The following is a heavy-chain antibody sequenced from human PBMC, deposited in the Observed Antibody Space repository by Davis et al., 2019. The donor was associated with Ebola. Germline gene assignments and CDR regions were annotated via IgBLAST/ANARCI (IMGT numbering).Heavy chain of an antibody. CDR3: AKEGSYLRVEKHGMYYFDY. CDR1: GFTFSSYA. Sequence: GESLKISCAASGFTFSSYAMSWVRQAPGKGLEWVSAISGSGGSTYYADSVKGRFTISRDNSKNTLYLQMNSLRAEDTAVYYCAKEGSYLRVEKHGMYYFDYWGQGTLVTVSS. V-gene: IGHV3-23*01. J-gene: IGHJ4*02. D-gene: IGHD1-26*01. CDR2: ISGSGGST.